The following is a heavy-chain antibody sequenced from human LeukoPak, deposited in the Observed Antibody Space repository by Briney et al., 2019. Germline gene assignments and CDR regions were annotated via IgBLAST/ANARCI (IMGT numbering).Heavy chain of an antibody. CDR2: IVTSSSTI. Sequence: RGSLRLSCAASGFTFSSYGMNWVRQAPGKGLEWVSYIVTSSSTIYYADSVKGRFTISRDNARNSLYLQMNTLRDDDTAVYYCARHDFGGNSGDYWGQGTLVTVSS. CDR1: GFTFSSYG. D-gene: IGHD4-23*01. CDR3: ARHDFGGNSGDY. J-gene: IGHJ4*02. V-gene: IGHV3-48*02.